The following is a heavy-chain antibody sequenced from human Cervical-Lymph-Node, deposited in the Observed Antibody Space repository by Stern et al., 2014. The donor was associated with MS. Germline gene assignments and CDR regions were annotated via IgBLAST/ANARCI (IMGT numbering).Heavy chain of an antibody. CDR1: GGTFSSYG. D-gene: IGHD2-8*01. Sequence: VQLVESGAEVKKPGSSEKVSCKASGGTFSSYGISWVRQAPGPGLEWMGGIIPMFGTPNYAQKFQGRVKIIADESRSTSSMELSSLRSEDTAVYYCASIMDTPLASDYWGQGTLVTVSS. J-gene: IGHJ4*02. CDR2: IIPMFGTP. V-gene: IGHV1-69*01. CDR3: ASIMDTPLASDY.